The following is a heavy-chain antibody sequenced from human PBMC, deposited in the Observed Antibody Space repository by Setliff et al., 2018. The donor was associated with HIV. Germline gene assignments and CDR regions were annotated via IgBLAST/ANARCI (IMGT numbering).Heavy chain of an antibody. D-gene: IGHD3-22*01. Sequence: ASVKVSCKASGYSFTDYYIHWVRQAPGQGLEWMGWINPKSDGTNYAQKFQGWITMTRDTSISTAYMELSRLRSDDTAVYCCARGMDYYDTSGYYQYYFDYWGQGTLVTVS. CDR1: GYSFTDYY. CDR3: ARGMDYYDTSGYYQYYFDY. CDR2: INPKSDGT. V-gene: IGHV1-2*04. J-gene: IGHJ4*02.